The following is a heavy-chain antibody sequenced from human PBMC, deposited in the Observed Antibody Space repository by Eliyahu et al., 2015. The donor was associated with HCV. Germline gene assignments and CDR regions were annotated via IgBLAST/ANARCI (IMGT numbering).Heavy chain of an antibody. V-gene: IGHV3-23*01. CDR1: GFTFSSYA. J-gene: IGHJ4*02. Sequence: DVQLLESGGGLVQPGGSLRLSCAASGFTFSSYAMTWVRQAPGKGLEWVSVISGSGGSTYYADSVKGRFTISRDNSKNTLYLQMNSLRAEDTALYYCAKDSGGDYDSPLDYWGQGTLVSVSS. D-gene: IGHD3-22*01. CDR3: AKDSGGDYDSPLDY. CDR2: ISGSGGST.